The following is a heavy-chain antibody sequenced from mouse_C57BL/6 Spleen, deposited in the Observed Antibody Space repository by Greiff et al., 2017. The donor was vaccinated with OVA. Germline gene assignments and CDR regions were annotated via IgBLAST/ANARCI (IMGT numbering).Heavy chain of an antibody. Sequence: VQLQQPGAELVKPGASVKLSCKASGYTFTSYWMHWVKQRPGQGLEWIGMIHPNSGSTNYNEKFKSKATLTVDKSSSTAYMQLSSLTSEDSAVYYCARSYDGYEVAYWGQGTLVTVSA. J-gene: IGHJ3*01. V-gene: IGHV1-64*01. CDR2: IHPNSGST. CDR1: GYTFTSYW. CDR3: ARSYDGYEVAY. D-gene: IGHD2-3*01.